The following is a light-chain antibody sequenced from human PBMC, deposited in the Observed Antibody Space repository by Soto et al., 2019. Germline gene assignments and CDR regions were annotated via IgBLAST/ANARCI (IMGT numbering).Light chain of an antibody. CDR2: WAS. CDR1: QSVLYSSNNKNY. V-gene: IGKV4-1*01. Sequence: DIVMTQSPDSLAVSLGERATINCKSSQSVLYSSNNKNYLAWYQQKPGQPPKLLIYWASTRESGVPDRFSGSGSGTDFTLTISRLQAEDVAVYYCQQYYSTPPYTFGQRTKLEIK. CDR3: QQYYSTPPYT. J-gene: IGKJ2*01.